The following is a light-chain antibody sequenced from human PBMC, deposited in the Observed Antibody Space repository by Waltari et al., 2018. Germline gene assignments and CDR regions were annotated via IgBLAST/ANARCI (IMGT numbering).Light chain of an antibody. CDR1: TSAVGNYDP. CDR3: CSYAGRGTYV. Sequence: QSALPQPAPVSGTLGQSITTSRTGPTSAVGNYDPVPWYQQHPGKAPKLLICEVIKRPSGVSSRFSGSKSGNTASLTISGLQAEDEADYYCCSYAGRGTYVFGSGTKVTVL. CDR2: EVI. V-gene: IGLV2-23*02. J-gene: IGLJ1*01.